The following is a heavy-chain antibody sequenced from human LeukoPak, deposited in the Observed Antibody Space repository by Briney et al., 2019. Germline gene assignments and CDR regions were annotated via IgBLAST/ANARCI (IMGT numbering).Heavy chain of an antibody. Sequence: GRSLRLSCAASGFTFSSYGMHWVRQAPGKGLEWVANIKQDGSKKSYVDSVKGRFTISRDNAKNSLYLQMNSLRAEDTAIHYCTRVGYIDEGVDYWGQGTLVTVSS. CDR3: TRVGYIDEGVDY. CDR1: GFTFSSYG. V-gene: IGHV3-7*04. J-gene: IGHJ4*02. CDR2: IKQDGSKK. D-gene: IGHD5-24*01.